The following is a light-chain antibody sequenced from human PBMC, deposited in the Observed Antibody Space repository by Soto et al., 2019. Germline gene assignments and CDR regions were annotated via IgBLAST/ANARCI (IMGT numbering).Light chain of an antibody. CDR3: QHYDRLPRT. CDR2: GAS. V-gene: IGKV3-15*01. Sequence: EIVLTQSPATLSVSPGERATLSCRASQSVSSNLAWYQQKPGQAPRLVIYGASTRATGIPARFSGSGSGTEVARTRSRLQSEDFAVYYCQHYDRLPRTFGGGAKVEVK. CDR1: QSVSSN. J-gene: IGKJ4*02.